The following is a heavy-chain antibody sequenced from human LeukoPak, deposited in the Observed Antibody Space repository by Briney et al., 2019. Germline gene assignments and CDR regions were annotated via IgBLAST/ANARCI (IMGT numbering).Heavy chain of an antibody. D-gene: IGHD2-8*01. CDR1: GFTFSSYA. Sequence: GGSLRLSCAASGFTFSSYAMSWVRQAPEKGLEWVSAISGSGGSTYYADSVKGRFTISRDNSKNTLYLQMNSLRAEDTAVYYCAKDLLVLMVYAIPSFDYWGQGTLVTVSS. J-gene: IGHJ4*02. CDR3: AKDLLVLMVYAIPSFDY. V-gene: IGHV3-23*01. CDR2: ISGSGGST.